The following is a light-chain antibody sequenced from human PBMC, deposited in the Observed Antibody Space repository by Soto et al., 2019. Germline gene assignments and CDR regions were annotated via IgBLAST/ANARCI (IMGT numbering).Light chain of an antibody. CDR2: KAS. CDR3: QQYNSYSPLT. J-gene: IGKJ4*01. V-gene: IGKV1-5*03. Sequence: DIQMPQSPSTLSASVGDRVTITCRASQSISSWLAWYQQKPGKAPKLLIYKASSLESGVPSRFSGSGSGTAFTLTISSLQPDDFATYYCQQYNSYSPLTFGGGTKVEIK. CDR1: QSISSW.